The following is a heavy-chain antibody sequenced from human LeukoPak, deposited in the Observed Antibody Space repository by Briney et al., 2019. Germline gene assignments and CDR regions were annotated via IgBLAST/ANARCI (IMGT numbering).Heavy chain of an antibody. CDR2: IYSGGST. CDR1: GFTVSSNY. D-gene: IGHD1-14*01. CDR3: ARSQSGRYYYGMDV. V-gene: IGHV3-53*01. J-gene: IGHJ6*02. Sequence: GGSLRLSCAASGFTVSSNYMSWVRQAPGKGLKWVSVIYSGGSTYYADSVKGRFTISRDNSKNTLYLQMNSLRAEDTAVYYCARSQSGRYYYGMDVWGQGTTVTVSS.